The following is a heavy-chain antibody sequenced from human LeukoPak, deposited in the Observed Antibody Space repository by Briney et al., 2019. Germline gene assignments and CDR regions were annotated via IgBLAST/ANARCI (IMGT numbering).Heavy chain of an antibody. CDR3: ARELEQWLVLSY. CDR1: GFTFSSYA. CDR2: ISYDGSNK. V-gene: IGHV3-30-3*01. J-gene: IGHJ4*02. Sequence: GGSLRLSCAASGFTFSSYAMHWVRQAPGKGLEWVAVISYDGSNKYYADSVKGRFTISRDSSKNTLYLQMNSLRAEDTAVYYCARELEQWLVLSYWGQGTLVTVSS. D-gene: IGHD6-19*01.